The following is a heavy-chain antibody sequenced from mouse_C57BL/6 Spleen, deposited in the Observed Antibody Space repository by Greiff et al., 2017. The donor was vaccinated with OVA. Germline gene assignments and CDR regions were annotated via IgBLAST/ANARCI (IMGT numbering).Heavy chain of an antibody. CDR2: ISYDGSN. V-gene: IGHV3-6*01. CDR1: GYSITSGYY. J-gene: IGHJ2*01. CDR3: ARAYDYDGGYYFDY. Sequence: EVQLVESGPGLVKPSQSLSLTCSVTGYSITSGYYWNWIRQFPGNKLEWMGYISYDGSNNYNPSLKNRISITRDTSKNQFFLKLNSVTTEDTATYDCARAYDYDGGYYFDYWGQGTTLTVSS. D-gene: IGHD2-4*01.